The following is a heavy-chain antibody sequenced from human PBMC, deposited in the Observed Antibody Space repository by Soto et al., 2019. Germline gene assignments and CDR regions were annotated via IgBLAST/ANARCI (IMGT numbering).Heavy chain of an antibody. J-gene: IGHJ6*02. CDR1: GFTFSSDG. CDR3: ARDLYYYDSSGYPPHYGMDV. V-gene: IGHV3-30*03. D-gene: IGHD3-22*01. CDR2: ISYDGSNK. Sequence: PGGSLRLSCAASGFTFSSDGMHWVRQAPGKGLEWVAVISYDGSNKYYADSVKGRFTISRDNSKNTLYLQMNSLRAEDTAVYYCARDLYYYDSSGYPPHYGMDVWGQGTTVTVSS.